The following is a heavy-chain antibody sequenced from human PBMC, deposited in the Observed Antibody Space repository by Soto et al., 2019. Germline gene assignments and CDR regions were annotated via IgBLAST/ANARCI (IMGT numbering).Heavy chain of an antibody. CDR3: AKDRWYYGGKWSLGY. D-gene: IGHD4-17*01. CDR2: ISYDGSNK. V-gene: IGHV3-30*18. CDR1: GFTFSSYG. J-gene: IGHJ4*02. Sequence: QVQLVESGGGVVQPGRSLRLSCAASGFTFSSYGMHWVRQAPGKGLEWVAVISYDGSNKYYADSVKGRFTISRDNSKNTLYLQMNSLRAEDTAVYYCAKDRWYYGGKWSLGYWGQGTLVTVSS.